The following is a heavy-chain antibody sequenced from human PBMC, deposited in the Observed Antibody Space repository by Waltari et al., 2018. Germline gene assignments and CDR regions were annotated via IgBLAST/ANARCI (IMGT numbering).Heavy chain of an antibody. CDR1: GFTFSSYG. CDR3: AKQLGYCSGGSCYIYLNAFDI. J-gene: IGHJ3*02. Sequence: QVQLVESGGGVVQPGGSLRLSCAASGFTFSSYGMHWVRPAPGKGLARVAFLPYDGSNKYYADSVKGRFTISRDNSKNTLYLQMNSLRAEDTAVYYCAKQLGYCSGGSCYIYLNAFDIWGQGTMVTVSS. V-gene: IGHV3-30*02. CDR2: LPYDGSNK. D-gene: IGHD2-15*01.